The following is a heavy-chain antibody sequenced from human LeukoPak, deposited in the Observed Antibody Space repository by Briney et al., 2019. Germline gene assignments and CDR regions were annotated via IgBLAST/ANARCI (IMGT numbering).Heavy chain of an antibody. CDR1: GFTFSSYS. V-gene: IGHV3-21*01. J-gene: IGHJ4*02. Sequence: GGSLRLSCAASGFTFSSYSMNWVRQAPGKGLEWVSSISGSSSYIYYADSVKGRFTISRDNAKKSLYLQMNSLRVEDTAVYYCARDGEAYCSGGSCSYFDYWGQGTLVTVSS. D-gene: IGHD2-15*01. CDR2: ISGSSSYI. CDR3: ARDGEAYCSGGSCSYFDY.